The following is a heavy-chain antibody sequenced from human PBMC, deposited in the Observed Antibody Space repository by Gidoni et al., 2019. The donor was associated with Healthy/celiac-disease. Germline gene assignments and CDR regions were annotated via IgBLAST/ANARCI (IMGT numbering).Heavy chain of an antibody. J-gene: IGHJ5*02. CDR1: GFTSSSYA. Sequence: QVQLVESGGGVVQPGRSLRLPCAVSGFTSSSYAMHWVRQAPGKGLGWVAVISYDGSNKYYADSVKGRFTISRDNSKNTLYLQMNSLRAEDTAVYYCARGEATVVSWFDPWGQGTLVTVSS. CDR3: ARGEATVVSWFDP. D-gene: IGHD4-17*01. CDR2: ISYDGSNK. V-gene: IGHV3-30-3*01.